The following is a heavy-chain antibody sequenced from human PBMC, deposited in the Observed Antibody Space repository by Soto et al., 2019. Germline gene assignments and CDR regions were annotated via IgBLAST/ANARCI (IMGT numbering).Heavy chain of an antibody. J-gene: IGHJ6*02. CDR2: ISSSGTTI. CDR1: GFSFSSYN. CDR3: ASEANRDYGMDD. V-gene: IGHV3-48*02. Sequence: EVQLVESGGSLVRPGGSLRLSCAASGFSFSSYNMNWVRQAPGKGLEWVSYISSSGTTIYYADSVEGRFTISRDNAKNSLYLQMNSLRDEDTAVYYCASEANRDYGMDDWGQGTTVTVSS. D-gene: IGHD3-16*02.